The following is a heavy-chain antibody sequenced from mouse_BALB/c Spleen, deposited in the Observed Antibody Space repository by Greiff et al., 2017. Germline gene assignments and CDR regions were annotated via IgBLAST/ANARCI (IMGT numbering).Heavy chain of an antibody. D-gene: IGHD4-1*01. Sequence: QVQLQQSGAELVRPGTSVKVSCKASGYAFTNYLIEWVKQRPGQGLEWIGVINPGSGGTNYNEKFKGKATLTADKSSSTAYMQLSSLTSDDSAVYFCARPLTGTAMDYWGQGTSVTVSS. J-gene: IGHJ4*01. V-gene: IGHV1-54*01. CDR2: INPGSGGT. CDR1: GYAFTNYL. CDR3: ARPLTGTAMDY.